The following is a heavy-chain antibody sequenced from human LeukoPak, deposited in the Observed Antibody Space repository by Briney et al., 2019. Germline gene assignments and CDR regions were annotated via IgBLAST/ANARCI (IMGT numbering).Heavy chain of an antibody. D-gene: IGHD2-21*02. J-gene: IGHJ4*02. CDR3: AKDSGATVVTGLSNPEFDY. Sequence: GGSLRLSCAASGFTFDDYAMHWVRQAPGKGLEWVSGISWNSGGIGYADSVKGRFTISRDNAKNSLYLQMNSLKTEDTALYYCAKDSGATVVTGLSNPEFDYWGQGTLVTVSS. CDR2: ISWNSGGI. CDR1: GFTFDDYA. V-gene: IGHV3-9*01.